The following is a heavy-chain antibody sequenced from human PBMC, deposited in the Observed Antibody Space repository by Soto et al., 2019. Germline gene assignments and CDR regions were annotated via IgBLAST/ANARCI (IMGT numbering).Heavy chain of an antibody. CDR2: ISWNSGSI. J-gene: IGHJ6*03. D-gene: IGHD3-10*01. V-gene: IGHV3-9*01. CDR3: AKGSMVRRDYYCYLDV. CDR1: GFTFDDYA. Sequence: EVQLVESGGGLVQPGRSLRLSCAAPGFTFDDYAMHWVRQAPGKGLEWVSGISWNSGSIGYADSVKGRFTISRDNAKNSLYLPMNSLRAEDTGLYYCAKGSMVRRDYYCYLDVWGKGTTVTVSS.